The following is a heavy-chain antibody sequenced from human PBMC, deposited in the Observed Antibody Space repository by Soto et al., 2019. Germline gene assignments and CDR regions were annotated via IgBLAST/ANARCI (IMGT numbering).Heavy chain of an antibody. V-gene: IGHV3-23*01. CDR1: GFTFSSYA. CDR2: ISGSGGST. Sequence: PGGSLRLSCAASGFTFSSYAMSWVRQAPGKGLERVSAISGSGGSTYYADSVKGRFTISRDNSKNTLYLQMNSLRAEDTAVYYCAKSRRGVIITKQKGYYYMDVWGKGTTVTVSS. D-gene: IGHD3-10*01. J-gene: IGHJ6*03. CDR3: AKSRRGVIITKQKGYYYMDV.